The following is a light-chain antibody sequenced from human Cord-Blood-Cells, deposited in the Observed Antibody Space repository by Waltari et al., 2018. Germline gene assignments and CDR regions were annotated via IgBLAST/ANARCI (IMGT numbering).Light chain of an antibody. Sequence: HSALTQPASVSGSPGQSITIPCTGTSSDVGGYNYVSWYQQHPGKAPKLMIYEVSNRPSGVSNRFSGSKSGNTASLTISGLQAEDEADYYCSSYTSSSTLVFGGGTKLTVL. CDR3: SSYTSSSTLV. CDR1: SSDVGGYNY. V-gene: IGLV2-14*01. J-gene: IGLJ3*02. CDR2: EVS.